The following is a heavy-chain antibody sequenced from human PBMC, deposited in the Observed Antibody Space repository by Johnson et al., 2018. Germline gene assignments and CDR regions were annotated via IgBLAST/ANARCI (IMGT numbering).Heavy chain of an antibody. J-gene: IGHJ6*03. V-gene: IGHV4-39*07. Sequence: QVQLQESGPGLVKPSETLSLTCTVSGGSIGTSSYYWGWIRQPPGKGLEWIGSVYYSGSTYYNPSLKRRVTVSVDTCKNQFSLKLSSVTAADTAVYYCARDNWNYYYMDALGKGATVTVSS. CDR3: ARDNWNYYYMDA. CDR2: VYYSGST. D-gene: IGHD1-20*01. CDR1: GGSIGTSSYY.